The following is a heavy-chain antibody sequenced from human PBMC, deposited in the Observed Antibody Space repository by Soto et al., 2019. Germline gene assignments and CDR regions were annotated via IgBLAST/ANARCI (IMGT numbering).Heavy chain of an antibody. CDR3: ARDRGYYDSSAVGVDI. CDR1: GGSFNRHT. CDR2: IIPIFGTA. D-gene: IGHD3-22*01. V-gene: IGHV1-69*01. Sequence: QVQLVQSGAEVRKPGSSVRVSCKASGGSFNRHTISWVRQAPGQGLEWMGGIIPIFGTANYAQKFQGRVTITADESTSTAYMELSSLRSEDTAVYYCARDRGYYDSSAVGVDIWGQGTMVTVSS. J-gene: IGHJ3*02.